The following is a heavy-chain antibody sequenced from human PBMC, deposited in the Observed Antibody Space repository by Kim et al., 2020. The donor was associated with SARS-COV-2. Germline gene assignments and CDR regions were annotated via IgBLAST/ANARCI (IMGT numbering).Heavy chain of an antibody. J-gene: IGHJ4*02. D-gene: IGHD6-25*01. CDR3: ARQIAAADGDY. V-gene: IGHV2-5*01. Sequence: KRYSPSLKSRLTITKDTSKNQVVLTMTNMDPVDTATYYCARQIAAADGDYWGQGTLVTVSS. CDR2: K.